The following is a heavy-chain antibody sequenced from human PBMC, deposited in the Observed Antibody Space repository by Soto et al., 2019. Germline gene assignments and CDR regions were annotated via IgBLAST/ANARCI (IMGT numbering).Heavy chain of an antibody. Sequence: SVKVSCKASGGTFSSCAISWVRQAPGQGLEWMGGIIPIFGTANYAQKFQGRVTITADESTSTAYMELSSLRSEDTAVYYCARGTMGATKPFDYWGQGTLVTVSS. V-gene: IGHV1-69*13. CDR2: IIPIFGTA. CDR1: GGTFSSCA. D-gene: IGHD1-26*01. CDR3: ARGTMGATKPFDY. J-gene: IGHJ4*02.